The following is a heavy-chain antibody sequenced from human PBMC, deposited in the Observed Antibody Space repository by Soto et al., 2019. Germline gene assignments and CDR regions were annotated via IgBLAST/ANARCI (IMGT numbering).Heavy chain of an antibody. CDR1: GFTFTSYS. J-gene: IGHJ3*02. CDR3: ARDYRARPKYAFDI. CDR2: IRGTT. Sequence: GSLRLSCAACGFTFTSYSMNWVRQAPGKGLEWVSYIRGTTRYADSVKGRFTISRDNARSSLYLQMNSLRAEDTAVYYCARDYRARPKYAFDIWGQGTMVTVS. V-gene: IGHV3-48*01. D-gene: IGHD3-16*02.